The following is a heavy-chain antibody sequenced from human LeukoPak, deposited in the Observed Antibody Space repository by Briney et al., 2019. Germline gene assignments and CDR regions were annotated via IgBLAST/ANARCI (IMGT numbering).Heavy chain of an antibody. CDR2: ISGSGGST. D-gene: IGHD2-2*01. CDR1: GFTFSSYA. V-gene: IGHV3-23*01. Sequence: PGGSLRPSCAASGFTFSSYAMSWVRQAPGKGLEWVSAISGSGGSTYYADSVKGRFTISRDNSKNTLYLQMNSLKTEDTAVYYCTTDTHIYCSSTSCLSWGQGTLVTVSS. J-gene: IGHJ4*02. CDR3: TTDTHIYCSSTSCLS.